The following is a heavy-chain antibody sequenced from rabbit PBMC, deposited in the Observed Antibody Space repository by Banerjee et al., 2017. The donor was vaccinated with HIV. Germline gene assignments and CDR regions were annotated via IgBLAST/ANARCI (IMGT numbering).Heavy chain of an antibody. CDR3: ARGSAYAGAGYAL. CDR2: IYAGSSGGT. CDR1: GFSFSSGYD. Sequence: QQLVESGGGLVKPGASLTLTCKASGFSFSSGYDMCWVRQAPGKGLEWIACIYAGSSGGTYYASWAKGRFTISKTSSTTVALQMTSLTAADTATSFCARGSAYAGAGYALWGPGTLVTVS. D-gene: IGHD4-2*01. J-gene: IGHJ6*01. V-gene: IGHV1S40*01.